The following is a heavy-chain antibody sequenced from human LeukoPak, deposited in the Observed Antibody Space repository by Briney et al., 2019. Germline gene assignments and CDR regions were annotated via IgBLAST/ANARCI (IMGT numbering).Heavy chain of an antibody. CDR2: FYNSGAN. CDR1: VDSITSSTYY. CDR3: ARGLYGGYAYYYYGMDV. D-gene: IGHD5-12*01. V-gene: IGHV4-39*01. Sequence: SETLSLTCTVSVDSITSSTYYWGWIRQSPGKGLEWIGNFYNSGANYYNPSLKSRVTISVDASENRFSLKLSSVTAADTAVYYCARGLYGGYAYYYYGMDVWGQGTTVTVSS. J-gene: IGHJ6*02.